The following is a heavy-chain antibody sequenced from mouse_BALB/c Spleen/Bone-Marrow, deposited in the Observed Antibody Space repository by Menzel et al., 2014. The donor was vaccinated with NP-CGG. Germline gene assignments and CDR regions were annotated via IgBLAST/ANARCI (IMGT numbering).Heavy chain of an antibody. J-gene: IGHJ3*01. Sequence: VQLQQSGAELMKPGASVKISCKASGYTFSNYWIEWVRQRPGHGLEWIGEILPGSGSTNYNEKFKGRATITAETSSITAYMQLSSLTSEDPAVYYCARDGNYPAWFTYWGHGTLVTVSA. CDR3: ARDGNYPAWFTY. V-gene: IGHV1-9*01. D-gene: IGHD2-1*01. CDR2: ILPGSGST. CDR1: GYTFSNYW.